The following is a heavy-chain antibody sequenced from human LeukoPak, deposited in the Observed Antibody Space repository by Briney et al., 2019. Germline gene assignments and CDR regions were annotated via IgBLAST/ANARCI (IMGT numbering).Heavy chain of an antibody. V-gene: IGHV4-59*01. Sequence: SETLSLTCTVSGGSISSYYWSWIRQPPEKGLEWIGYIYYSGSTNYNPSLKSRVTISVDTSKNQFSLKLSSVTAADTAVYYCARMGRRGLDYWGQGTLVTVSS. CDR3: ARMGRRGLDY. J-gene: IGHJ4*02. CDR1: GGSISSYY. CDR2: IYYSGST. D-gene: IGHD2-15*01.